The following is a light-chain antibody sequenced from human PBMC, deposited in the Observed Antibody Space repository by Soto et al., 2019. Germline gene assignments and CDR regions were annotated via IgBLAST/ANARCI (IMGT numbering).Light chain of an antibody. Sequence: QSALTQPASVSGSPGQSITLSCTGTSSDIGGYDYVSWYQRHPGKAPKLIIYDVNNRPSGVSNRFSGSKSGNTASLTISGLPDEDEADYYCTSYASGSSHVVFGGGTKLTVL. CDR3: TSYASGSSHVV. CDR2: DVN. J-gene: IGLJ2*01. V-gene: IGLV2-14*01. CDR1: SSDIGGYDY.